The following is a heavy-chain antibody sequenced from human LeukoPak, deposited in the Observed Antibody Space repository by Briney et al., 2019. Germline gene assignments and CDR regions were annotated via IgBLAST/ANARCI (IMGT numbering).Heavy chain of an antibody. J-gene: IGHJ4*02. V-gene: IGHV3-23*01. CDR3: AKDLTQYGYSTDY. CDR2: ISGSGGTT. Sequence: PGGSLRLSCAASGFTFSSYWMSWVRQAPGKGLEWVSAISGSGGTTYYADSVKGRFTISRDNSKNTLYLQMNSLRAEDTAIYYCAKDLTQYGYSTDYWGQGTLVTVSS. D-gene: IGHD5-18*01. CDR1: GFTFSSYW.